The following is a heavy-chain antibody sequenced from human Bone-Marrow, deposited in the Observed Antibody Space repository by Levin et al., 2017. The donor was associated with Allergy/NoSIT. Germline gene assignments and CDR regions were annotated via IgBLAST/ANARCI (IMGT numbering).Heavy chain of an antibody. V-gene: IGHV1-2*02. J-gene: IGHJ2*01. CDR3: ARDPAVTRDGYFDL. D-gene: IGHD4-17*01. CDR1: GFAFTDYY. Sequence: GGSLRLSCKASGFAFTDYYMHWVRQAPGQGLEWLGWINPNNGATKYALKFQDRVTMTRDTSISTAYIEFRRLRSDDTAVFYCARDPAVTRDGYFDLWGRGTLVSVSS. CDR2: INPNNGAT.